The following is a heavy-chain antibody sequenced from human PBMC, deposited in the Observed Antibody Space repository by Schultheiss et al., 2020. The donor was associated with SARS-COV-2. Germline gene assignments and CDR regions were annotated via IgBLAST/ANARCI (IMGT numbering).Heavy chain of an antibody. CDR1: GYTFTSYY. CDR3: AKAGTREYYFDY. D-gene: IGHD1-1*01. CDR2: ISAYNGNT. V-gene: IGHV1-18*04. J-gene: IGHJ4*02. Sequence: ASVKVSCKASGYTFTSYYMHWVRQAPGQGLEWMGWISAYNGNTNYAQKLQGRVTMTTDTSTSTAYMELRSLRSDDTAVYYCAKAGTREYYFDYWGQGTLVTVSS.